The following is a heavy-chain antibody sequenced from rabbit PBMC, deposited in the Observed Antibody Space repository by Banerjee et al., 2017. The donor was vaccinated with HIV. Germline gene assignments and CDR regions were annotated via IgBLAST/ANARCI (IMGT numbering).Heavy chain of an antibody. Sequence: QEQLEESGGDLVKPGASLTLTCTASGFDFSSYWICWVRQAPGKGLEWIACINTSNGNTVYASWAKGRFTISKTSSTTVTLQMTSLTAADTATYFCARDLAGVIGWNFDLWGQGTLVTVS. CDR2: INTSNGNT. CDR1: GFDFSSYW. D-gene: IGHD4-1*01. V-gene: IGHV1S45*01. J-gene: IGHJ4*01. CDR3: ARDLAGVIGWNFDL.